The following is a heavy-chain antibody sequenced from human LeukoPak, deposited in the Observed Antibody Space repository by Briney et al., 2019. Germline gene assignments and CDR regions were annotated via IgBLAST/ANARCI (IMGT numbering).Heavy chain of an antibody. Sequence: ASVKVSCKVSGYTLTELSMHWERQAPGKGLEWMGGFDPEDGETIYAQKFQGRVTMTEDTSTDTAYIGLSSLRSEDTAVYYCATAHYVWGSYHYFDYWGQGTLVTVSS. V-gene: IGHV1-24*01. CDR3: ATAHYVWGSYHYFDY. J-gene: IGHJ4*02. CDR1: GYTLTELS. D-gene: IGHD3-16*02. CDR2: FDPEDGET.